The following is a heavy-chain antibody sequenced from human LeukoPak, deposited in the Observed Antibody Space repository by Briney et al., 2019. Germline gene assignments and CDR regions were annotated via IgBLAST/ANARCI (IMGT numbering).Heavy chain of an antibody. J-gene: IGHJ4*02. CDR1: GFTFDDYA. Sequence: PGGSLRLSCAASGFTFDDYAMHWVRQAPGKGLEWVSGISWNSGSIGYADSVKGRFTISRDNSKNTLYLQMNSLRAEDTAVYYCAKGISGSGTDSYWGQGTLVTVSS. D-gene: IGHD3-10*01. V-gene: IGHV3-9*01. CDR2: ISWNSGSI. CDR3: AKGISGSGTDSY.